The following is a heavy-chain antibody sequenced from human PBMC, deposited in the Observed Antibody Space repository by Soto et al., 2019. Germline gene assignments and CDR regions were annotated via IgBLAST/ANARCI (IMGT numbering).Heavy chain of an antibody. CDR2: IYWDDDK. CDR3: AHRRSGISQWNYGDFDY. Sequence: SGPTLVNPTQTLTLTCTFSGFSLITSGVGVGWIRQPPGKALEWLAFIYWDDDKRYSPSLRSRLTIAKDTSKNQVVLTMTEVDPVDTATYFCAHRRSGISQWNYGDFDYWGPGTQVTVSS. V-gene: IGHV2-5*02. D-gene: IGHD1-7*01. J-gene: IGHJ4*02. CDR1: GFSLITSGVG.